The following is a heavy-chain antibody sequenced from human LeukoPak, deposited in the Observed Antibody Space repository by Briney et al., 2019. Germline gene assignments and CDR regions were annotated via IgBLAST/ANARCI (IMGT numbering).Heavy chain of an antibody. Sequence: PGGSLRVSCAASGFSFSIHLMIWVRQAPGKGREWVATINPDGTEKRYVDSVKGRFTISRDNGKNSLYLQMSSLRAEDTAVYYCVRDDRGIAVGSRDHGAQGTLVTVSS. J-gene: IGHJ4*02. D-gene: IGHD6-19*01. CDR3: VRDDRGIAVGSRDH. CDR1: GFSFSIHL. CDR2: INPDGTEK. V-gene: IGHV3-7*03.